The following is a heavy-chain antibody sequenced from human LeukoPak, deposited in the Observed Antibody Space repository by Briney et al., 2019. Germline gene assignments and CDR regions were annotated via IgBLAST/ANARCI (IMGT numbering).Heavy chain of an antibody. CDR2: INPNSDGT. V-gene: IGHV1-2*02. CDR1: GYTFTGYY. J-gene: IGHJ1*01. Sequence: ASVKVSCKASGYTFTGYYTHWVRQAPGQGLEWMGWINPNSDGTHYAQNFRGRVTMTRDTSISTAYMELSRLRSDDTAVYYCARGSYDSSDFEYFQHWGQGTLVTVSS. CDR3: ARGSYDSSDFEYFQH. D-gene: IGHD3-22*01.